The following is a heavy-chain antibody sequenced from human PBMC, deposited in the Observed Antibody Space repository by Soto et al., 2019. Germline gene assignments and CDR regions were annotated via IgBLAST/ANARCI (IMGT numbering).Heavy chain of an antibody. V-gene: IGHV4-30-4*01. CDR1: GGSISSGDYY. J-gene: IGHJ5*02. Sequence: KASETLSLTCTVSGGSISSGDYYWSWIRQPPGKGLEWIGYIYYSGSTYYNPSLKSRVTISVDTSKNQFSLKLSSVTAADTAVYYCARGYAYSSSSGGFDPWGQGTLVTV. D-gene: IGHD6-6*01. CDR2: IYYSGST. CDR3: ARGYAYSSSSGGFDP.